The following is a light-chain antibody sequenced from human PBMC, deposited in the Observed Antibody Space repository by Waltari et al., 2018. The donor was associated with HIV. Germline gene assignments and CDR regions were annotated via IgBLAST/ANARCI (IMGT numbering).Light chain of an antibody. CDR3: CSYAGSGTWV. CDR1: SSDVGGYNY. CDR2: DVT. Sequence: QSALTQPASVSGSPGQSIPISCTGTSSDVGGYNYVTWYHQHPGKAPQLMFYDVTKRPSGVSNRFSGSKSGNTASLTISGLQAEDEADYYCCSYAGSGTWVFGGGTKLTVL. V-gene: IGLV2-23*02. J-gene: IGLJ3*02.